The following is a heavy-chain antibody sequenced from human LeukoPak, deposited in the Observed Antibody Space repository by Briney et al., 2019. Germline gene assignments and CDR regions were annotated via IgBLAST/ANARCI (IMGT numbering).Heavy chain of an antibody. CDR3: ARGPSGWYYFDY. Sequence: GASVKVSCKASGYIFSSYGITWVRQATGQGLEWMGWMNPNSGNTGYAQKFQGRVTMTRNTSISTAYMELSSLRSEDTAVYYCARGPSGWYYFDYWGQGTLVTVSS. CDR2: MNPNSGNT. D-gene: IGHD6-19*01. CDR1: GYIFSSYG. J-gene: IGHJ4*02. V-gene: IGHV1-8*02.